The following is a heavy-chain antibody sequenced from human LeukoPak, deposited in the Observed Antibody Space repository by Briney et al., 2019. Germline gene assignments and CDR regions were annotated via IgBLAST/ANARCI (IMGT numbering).Heavy chain of an antibody. D-gene: IGHD1-1*01. J-gene: IGHJ2*01. CDR3: ARPPARYDTDWYFDL. CDR2: ISYDGSND. CDR1: GFTFSIYA. V-gene: IGHV3-30*01. Sequence: GRSLRLSCAGSGFTFSIYAIHWDRQAPGKGLEWVAVISYDGSNDYYADSVKGRFTISRDNSKNTLYLQMNSLRPEDTAVYYCARPPARYDTDWYFDLWGRGTLVTVSS.